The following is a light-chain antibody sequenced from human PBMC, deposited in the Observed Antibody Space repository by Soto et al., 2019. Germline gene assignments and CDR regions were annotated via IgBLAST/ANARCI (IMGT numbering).Light chain of an antibody. J-gene: IGKJ4*01. CDR3: QQYESYPMT. CDR2: KAS. Sequence: DSQMTQYPSTLSASIGDRVTITCRAGQSISSWLAWYQQKPEKAPKLLISKASTLQSGVPPRFSGSGSGTEFALTISSLQPDDFATYYCQQYESYPMTFGGGTKVEIK. CDR1: QSISSW. V-gene: IGKV1-5*03.